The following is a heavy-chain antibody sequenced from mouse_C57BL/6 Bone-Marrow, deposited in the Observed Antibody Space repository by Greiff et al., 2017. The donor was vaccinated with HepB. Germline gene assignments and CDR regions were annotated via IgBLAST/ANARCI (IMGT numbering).Heavy chain of an antibody. V-gene: IGHV1-39*01. CDR2: INPNYGTT. Sequence: EVHLVESGPELVKPGASVKISCKASGYSFTDYNMNWVKQSNGKSLEWIGLINPNYGTTSYNQKFKGKATLTVDQSSSTAYMQLNSLTSEDSAVYYCARAYYGSRGYWYFDVWGTGTTVTVSS. CDR3: ARAYYGSRGYWYFDV. J-gene: IGHJ1*03. D-gene: IGHD1-1*01. CDR1: GYSFTDYN.